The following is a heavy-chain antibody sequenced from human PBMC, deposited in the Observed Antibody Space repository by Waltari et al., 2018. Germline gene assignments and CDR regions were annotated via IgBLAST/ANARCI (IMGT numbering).Heavy chain of an antibody. D-gene: IGHD4-17*01. CDR1: GGTFSSYA. J-gene: IGHJ4*02. V-gene: IGHV1-69*01. CDR3: ARSPYGDRTVRSFDY. Sequence: QVQLVQSGAEVKKPGSSVKVSCKASGGTFSSYAISWVRQAPGQGLEWMGGIIPIFGKANYGQRFQGRVTIPADESTSTAYMELSSLRSEDTAVYYCARSPYGDRTVRSFDYWGQGTLVTVSS. CDR2: IIPIFGKA.